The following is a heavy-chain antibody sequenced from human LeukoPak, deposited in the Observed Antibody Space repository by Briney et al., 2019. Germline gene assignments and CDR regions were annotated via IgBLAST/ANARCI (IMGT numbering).Heavy chain of an antibody. CDR2: ISGSGGRT. V-gene: IGHV3-23*01. CDR1: GFTFSSYA. D-gene: IGHD3-22*01. J-gene: IGHJ4*02. CDR3: AKGIDSSGYYPFDY. Sequence: GGSLRLSCAASGFTFSSYAMSWVRQAPGKGLEWVSAISGSGGRTYYADSVKGRFTISRDNSKNTLYLQMNSLRAEDTAVYYCAKGIDSSGYYPFDYWGQGTLVTVSS.